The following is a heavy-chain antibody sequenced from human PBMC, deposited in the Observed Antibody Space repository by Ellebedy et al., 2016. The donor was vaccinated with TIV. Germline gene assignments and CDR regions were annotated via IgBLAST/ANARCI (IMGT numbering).Heavy chain of an antibody. Sequence: GESLKISCRASGFTFGDDTMSWFRQAPGKGLEWVGFIRGQAKGGTAEYVASVNGRFTISRDDSKSIAYPQMDSLKTEDTAIYYCSRFFGYSPWGQGTLVTVSS. CDR1: GFTFGDDT. V-gene: IGHV3-49*03. D-gene: IGHD5-18*01. CDR3: SRFFGYSP. J-gene: IGHJ5*02. CDR2: IRGQAKGGTA.